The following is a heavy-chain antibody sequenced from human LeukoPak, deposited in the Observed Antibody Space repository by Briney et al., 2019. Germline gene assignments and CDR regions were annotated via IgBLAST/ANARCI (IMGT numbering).Heavy chain of an antibody. CDR3: ATDPFQAAIHDY. CDR2: FDPEDGET. V-gene: IGHV1-24*01. D-gene: IGHD5-18*01. CDR1: GYTLTELS. J-gene: IGHJ4*02. Sequence: ASVKVSCKVSGYTLTELSMHWVRQAPGKGLEWMGGFDPEDGETIYAQKFQGRVTMTEDTSTDTAYMELSSLRSEDTAVYYCATDPFQAAIHDYWGQGTLVTVSS.